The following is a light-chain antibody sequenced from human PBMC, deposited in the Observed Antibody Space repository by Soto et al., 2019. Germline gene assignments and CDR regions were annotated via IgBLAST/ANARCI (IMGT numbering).Light chain of an antibody. CDR3: QQCAYSPRT. J-gene: IGKJ1*01. CDR1: QSIGNNY. V-gene: IGKV3-20*01. Sequence: EVVLTQSPDTLSLSPGERATISCRASQSIGNNYVAWYQQKSGQAPRLLIYDAYSRATGILDRFTGSGSGADFALTISRLEPEDFAVYYCQQCAYSPRTFGQGTKVEVK. CDR2: DAY.